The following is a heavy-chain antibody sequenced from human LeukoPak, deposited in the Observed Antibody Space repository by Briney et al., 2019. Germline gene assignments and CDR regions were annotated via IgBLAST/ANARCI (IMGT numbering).Heavy chain of an antibody. J-gene: IGHJ4*02. CDR1: GGSISSSNYC. CDR2: IYYTGRT. CDR3: ARQAGSGISAPGSPYFDY. V-gene: IGHV4-39*01. Sequence: SETLSLTCTVSGGSISSSNYCWGWIRQPPGRGLEWIGNIYYTGRTYYNPSLKSRGTISADTPKNQFSLNLSSVTAADTAVYYCARQAGSGISAPGSPYFDYWGQGTLVTVSS. D-gene: IGHD6-13*01.